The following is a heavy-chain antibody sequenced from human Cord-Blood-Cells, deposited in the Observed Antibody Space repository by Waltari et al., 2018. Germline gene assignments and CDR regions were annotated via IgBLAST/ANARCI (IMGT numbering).Heavy chain of an antibody. Sequence: QVQLQQSGPGLVQPSQTLSLTCTVSGGSIRSGGYSWSWIRQHPGKGLEWIGYIYYSGSTYYNPSLKSRVTISVDTSKNQFSLKLSSVTAADTAVYYCARARRDGYNPFDYWGQGTLVTVSS. J-gene: IGHJ4*02. CDR1: GGSIRSGGYS. CDR2: IYYSGST. CDR3: ARARRDGYNPFDY. V-gene: IGHV4-31*03. D-gene: IGHD5-12*01.